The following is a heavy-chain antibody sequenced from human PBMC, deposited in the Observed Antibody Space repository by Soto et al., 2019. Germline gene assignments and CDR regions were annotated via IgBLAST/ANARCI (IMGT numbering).Heavy chain of an antibody. Sequence: PETLSLTCTVSGDSIISSDFYWGWVRQPPGKGLEWIGSIFYLGSSYYNPSLKSRVTMSVDTSKNQFSLRLRSVTAADTALYFCARHSLALRKNNWFDPWGQGIMVTVSS. V-gene: IGHV4-39*01. J-gene: IGHJ5*02. CDR1: GDSIISSDFY. CDR2: IFYLGSS. CDR3: ARHSLALRKNNWFDP. D-gene: IGHD3-3*02.